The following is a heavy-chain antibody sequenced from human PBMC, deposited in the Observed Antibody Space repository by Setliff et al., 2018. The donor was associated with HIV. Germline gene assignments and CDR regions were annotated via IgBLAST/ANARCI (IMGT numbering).Heavy chain of an antibody. D-gene: IGHD2-8*02. CDR1: GGTFSDYS. Sequence: PETLSLTCAVYGGTFSDYSWTWIRRPPGKGLDWIGEIHHSGRTEYNPSLTSRISMSVDSSKNQFSLRMSSVAAAGTAVYYCARGRCTGGTCSGRYSYLRIDVWGKGTTVTVSS. CDR2: IHHSGRT. J-gene: IGHJ6*03. V-gene: IGHV4-34*01. CDR3: ARGRCTGGTCSGRYSYLRIDV.